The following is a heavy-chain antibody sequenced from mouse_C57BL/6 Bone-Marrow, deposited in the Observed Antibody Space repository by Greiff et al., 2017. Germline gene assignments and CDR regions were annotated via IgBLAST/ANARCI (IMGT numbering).Heavy chain of an antibody. CDR1: GFTFSSYG. D-gene: IGHD1-1*01. J-gene: IGHJ1*03. V-gene: IGHV5-6*01. Sequence: VQLKESGGDLVKPGGSLKLSCAASGFTFSSYGMSWVRQTPDKRLEWVATISSGGSYTYYPDSVKGRFTISRDNAKNTLYLQMSSLKSEDTAMYYCARQFYYGSSWWYFDVWGTGTTVTVSS. CDR3: ARQFYYGSSWWYFDV. CDR2: ISSGGSYT.